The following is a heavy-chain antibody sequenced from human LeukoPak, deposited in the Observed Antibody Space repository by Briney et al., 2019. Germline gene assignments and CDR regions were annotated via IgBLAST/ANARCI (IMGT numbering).Heavy chain of an antibody. V-gene: IGHV3-9*01. CDR1: GFTFNDYA. CDR2: ISWNSGSI. J-gene: IGHJ3*01. D-gene: IGHD3-22*01. CDR3: ARDNGDDSSAYYLSTTGAFDV. Sequence: GGSLRLSCAASGFTFNDYAMPWVRQAPGKGLEWVSGISWNSGSIDYADSVKGRFTISRYNAKSSLYLQMNSLRAEDTALYYCARDNGDDSSAYYLSTTGAFDVWGQGTMVTVSS.